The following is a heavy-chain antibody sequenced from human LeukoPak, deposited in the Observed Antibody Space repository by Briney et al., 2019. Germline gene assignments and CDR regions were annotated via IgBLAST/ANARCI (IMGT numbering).Heavy chain of an antibody. D-gene: IGHD2-2*02. CDR2: INHSGST. J-gene: IGHJ6*03. CDR3: ARVPRPAAIVPLYSYYYYMAV. V-gene: IGHV4-34*01. CDR1: GGSFSGYY. Sequence: SETLSLTCAVYGGSFSGYYWSWIRQPPGKGLEWIGEINHSGSTNYNPSLKSRVTISVDTSKNQFSLKLSSVTAADTAVYYCARVPRPAAIVPLYSYYYYMAVWGKGTTVTVSS.